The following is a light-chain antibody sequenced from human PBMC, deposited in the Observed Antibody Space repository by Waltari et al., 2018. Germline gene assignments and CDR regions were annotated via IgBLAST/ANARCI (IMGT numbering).Light chain of an antibody. J-gene: IGKJ2*01. CDR1: QTVHTW. CDR3: QQYSIDSS. V-gene: IGKV1-5*03. Sequence: DIQMTQSPSTLSASVGDRVTITCRASQTVHTWLAWYQQKPRKAPKLLIYKASTLESGVPDRFSGSGSGTEFTLTISSLQPDDFATYYCQQYSIDSSFGQVTHLDI. CDR2: KAS.